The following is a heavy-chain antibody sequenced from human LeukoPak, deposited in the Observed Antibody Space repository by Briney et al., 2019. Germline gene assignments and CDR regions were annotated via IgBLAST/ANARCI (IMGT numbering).Heavy chain of an antibody. CDR3: ARRPRYCSSTSCSLYYYYYYMDV. V-gene: IGHV4-34*01. Sequence: PSETLSLTCAVSGGSFSGYYWSWIRQPPGKGLEWIGEINHSGSTNYNPSLKSRVTISVDTSKNQFSLKLSSVTAADTAVYYCARRPRYCSSTSCSLYYYYYYMDVWGKGTTVTVSS. CDR2: INHSGST. CDR1: GGSFSGYY. J-gene: IGHJ6*03. D-gene: IGHD2-2*01.